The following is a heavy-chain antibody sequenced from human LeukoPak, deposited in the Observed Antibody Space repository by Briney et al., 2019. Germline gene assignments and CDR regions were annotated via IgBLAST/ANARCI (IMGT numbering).Heavy chain of an antibody. CDR3: ARGATRAPYDFDY. V-gene: IGHV3-21*01. J-gene: IGHJ4*02. Sequence: GGSLRLSCAASGFTFSSYSMNWVRQAPGKGLEWVSSISSSSYIYYADSVKGRFTISRDNAKNSLYLQMNSLRAEDTAVYYCARGATRAPYDFDYWGQGTLVTVSS. CDR2: ISSSSYI. D-gene: IGHD2-2*01. CDR1: GFTFSSYS.